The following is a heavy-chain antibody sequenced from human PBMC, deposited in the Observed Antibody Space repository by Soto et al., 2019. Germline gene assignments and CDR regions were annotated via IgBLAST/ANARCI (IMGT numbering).Heavy chain of an antibody. J-gene: IGHJ4*02. CDR2: INPNSGGT. CDR1: GYTFTGYY. V-gene: IGHV1-2*04. D-gene: IGHD5-12*01. CDR3: ARGLIEMATIDY. Sequence: ASVKVSCKASGYTFTGYYMHWVRQAPGQGLEWMGWINPNSGGTNYAQKFQGWVTMTRDTSISTAYMELSRLRSDDTAVYYCARGLIEMATIDYWGQGTLVTVSS.